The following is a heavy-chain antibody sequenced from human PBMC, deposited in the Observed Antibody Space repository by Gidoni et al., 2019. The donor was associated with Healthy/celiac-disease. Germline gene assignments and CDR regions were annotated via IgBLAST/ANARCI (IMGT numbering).Heavy chain of an antibody. CDR3: ARSYCSSTSCVLPFDY. J-gene: IGHJ4*02. CDR2: IYYSGST. CDR1: GGSISSSSYY. V-gene: IGHV4-39*01. Sequence: QLQLQESGPGLVKPAETLSLTCTVSGGSISSSSYYWGWIRQPPGKGLEWIGSIYYSGSTYYNPSLKSRVTISVDTSKNQFSLKLRSVTAADMAVYYCARSYCSSTSCVLPFDYWGQGTLVTVSS. D-gene: IGHD2-2*01.